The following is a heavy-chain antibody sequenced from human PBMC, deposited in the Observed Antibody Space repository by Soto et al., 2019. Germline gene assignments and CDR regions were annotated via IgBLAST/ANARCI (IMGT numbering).Heavy chain of an antibody. Sequence: QTLSLTCAISGDSVSSNSSAWNWIRQSPSRGLEWLGRTYYRSKWYNDYAVSVKSRITINPDTSKNQFSLQLNSVTAADTAVYYCARGTLVRGVIKRAYYYYGMDVWGQGTTVTVSS. CDR1: GDSVSSNSSA. CDR2: TYYRSKWYN. J-gene: IGHJ6*02. CDR3: ARGTLVRGVIKRAYYYYGMDV. V-gene: IGHV6-1*01. D-gene: IGHD3-10*01.